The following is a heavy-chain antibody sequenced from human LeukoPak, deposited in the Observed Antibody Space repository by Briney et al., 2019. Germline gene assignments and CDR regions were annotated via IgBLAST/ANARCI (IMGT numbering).Heavy chain of an antibody. CDR3: ATLQGIAAAGTRVDY. CDR1: GFTFSSYG. V-gene: IGHV4-39*01. Sequence: GSLRLSCAASGFTFSSYGMHWVRQPPGKGLEWIGSIYYSGSTYYNPSLKSRVTISVDTSKNQFSLKLSSVTAADTAVYYCATLQGIAAAGTRVDYWGQGTLVTVSS. D-gene: IGHD6-13*01. J-gene: IGHJ4*02. CDR2: IYYSGST.